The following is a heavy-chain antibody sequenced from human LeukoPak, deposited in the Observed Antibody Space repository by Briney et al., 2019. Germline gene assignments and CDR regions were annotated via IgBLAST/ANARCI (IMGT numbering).Heavy chain of an antibody. CDR1: GGSITNFY. Sequence: SETLSLTCTVSGGSITNFYWSWLRQSPGQGLEWIGYIYHNGGALYNPSLKSRVTISVDTSKNEFSLKLKSVTAADTAVYYCASFFWSGSKRLDYWGQGTVVTVSS. V-gene: IGHV4-59*08. CDR2: IYHNGGA. D-gene: IGHD3-3*01. CDR3: ASFFWSGSKRLDY. J-gene: IGHJ4*02.